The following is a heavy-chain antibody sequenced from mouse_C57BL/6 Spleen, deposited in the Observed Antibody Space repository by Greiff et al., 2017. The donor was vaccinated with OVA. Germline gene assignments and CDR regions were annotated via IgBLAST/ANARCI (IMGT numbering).Heavy chain of an antibody. Sequence: QVQLQQPGAELVKPGASVKLSCKASGYTFTSYWMHWVKQRPGQGLEWIGMIHPNSGSTNYNEKFKSKATLTVDKSSSTAYMQLSSLTSEDSAVYYCARTDDRLCPFGCSGQGTPVTVSA. D-gene: IGHD2-4*01. V-gene: IGHV1-64*01. CDR2: IHPNSGST. CDR1: GYTFTSYW. CDR3: ARTDDRLCPFGC. J-gene: IGHJ3*01.